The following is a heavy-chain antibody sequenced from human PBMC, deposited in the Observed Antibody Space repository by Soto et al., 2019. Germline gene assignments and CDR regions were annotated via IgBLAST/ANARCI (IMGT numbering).Heavy chain of an antibody. D-gene: IGHD5-18*01. CDR1: AGSLSRYY. Sequence: PSETLSLTCSVSAGSLSRYYWGWVWQSPGEGLQWIAHISYTVDASYNPSLKSRVTISLDTSKNQIALRLMSVTAADTAVYYCVGSLMSRAMESFDYWGQGTLVTVSS. V-gene: IGHV4-59*01. CDR3: VGSLMSRAMESFDY. CDR2: ISYTVDA. J-gene: IGHJ4*02.